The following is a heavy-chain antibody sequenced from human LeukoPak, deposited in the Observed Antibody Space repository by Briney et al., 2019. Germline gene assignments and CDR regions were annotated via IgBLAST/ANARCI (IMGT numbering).Heavy chain of an antibody. J-gene: IGHJ6*03. CDR1: GFTFRSYS. V-gene: IGHV3-21*01. CDR2: ISSSSSYI. Sequence: PGGSLRLSXAASGFTFRSYSMNWIRQAPGKGLEWVSSISSSSSYIYYADSVKGRFTISRDNAKNSLYLQMNSLRAEDTAVYYCARIRFLDYYYYMDVWGKGTTVTVSS. D-gene: IGHD3-3*01. CDR3: ARIRFLDYYYYMDV.